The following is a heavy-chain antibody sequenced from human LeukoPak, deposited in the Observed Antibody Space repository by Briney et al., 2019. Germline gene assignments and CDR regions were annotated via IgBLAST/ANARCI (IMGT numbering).Heavy chain of an antibody. Sequence: GESLKISCQGSGYTFTTYWVAWVRQMPGKGLEWMGIIYPDDSDTRYSPSFQGQVTISADKSISTAYLQWSSLKASDTAMYYCARFGELSFGFDPWGQGTLVTVSS. CDR1: GYTFTTYW. V-gene: IGHV5-51*01. J-gene: IGHJ5*02. D-gene: IGHD3-10*01. CDR2: IYPDDSDT. CDR3: ARFGELSFGFDP.